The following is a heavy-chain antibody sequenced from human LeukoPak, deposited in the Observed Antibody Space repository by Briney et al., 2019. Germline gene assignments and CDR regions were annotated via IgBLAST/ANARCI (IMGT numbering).Heavy chain of an antibody. CDR1: GYTLTVYH. Sequence: ASVKVSCKASGYTLTVYHMNWVRQAPGQGLEWMGWINPNSGGTNYAQKFQGRVTMTRDTSISTAYMELSRLRSDDTAVYYCARVSQRLGYCSGGSCYYFPYWGQGTLVTVSS. CDR3: ARVSQRLGYCSGGSCYYFPY. D-gene: IGHD2-15*01. CDR2: INPNSGGT. V-gene: IGHV1-2*02. J-gene: IGHJ4*02.